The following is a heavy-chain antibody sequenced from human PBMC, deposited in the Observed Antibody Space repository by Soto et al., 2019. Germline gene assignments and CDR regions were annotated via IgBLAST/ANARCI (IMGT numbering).Heavy chain of an antibody. CDR1: GFTFSSYA. CDR2: ISYDGSNK. J-gene: IGHJ6*02. Sequence: GGSLRLSCAASGFTFSSYAMHWVRQAPGKGLEWVAVISYDGSNKYYADSVKGRFTISGDNSKNTLYLQMNSLGAEDTAVYYCAGFSGSYYRYHYGMDVWGQGTTVTVSS. D-gene: IGHD3-10*01. V-gene: IGHV3-30-3*01. CDR3: AGFSGSYYRYHYGMDV.